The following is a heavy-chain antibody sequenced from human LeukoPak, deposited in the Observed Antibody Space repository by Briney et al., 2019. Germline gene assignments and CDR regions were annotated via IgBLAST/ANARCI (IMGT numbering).Heavy chain of an antibody. CDR2: MNPNSGNT. J-gene: IGHJ6*03. V-gene: IGHV1-8*03. CDR1: GYTFTSYD. CDR3: ARGHNLYYYYYMDV. Sequence: ASVKVSCKASGYTFTSYDLNWVRQATGQGLEWMGWMNPNSGNTGYAQKFQGRVTITRNTSISTAYMELSSLRSEDTAVYYCARGHNLYYYYYMDVWGKGTTVTVSS.